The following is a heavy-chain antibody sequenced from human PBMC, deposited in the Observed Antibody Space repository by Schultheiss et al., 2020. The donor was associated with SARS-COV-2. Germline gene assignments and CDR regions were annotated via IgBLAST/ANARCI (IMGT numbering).Heavy chain of an antibody. D-gene: IGHD6-6*01. CDR2: IYTSDST. CDR3: AREDASSSHAFDI. V-gene: IGHV4-59*10. J-gene: IGHJ3*02. Sequence: SETLSLTCAVYGGSFSGYYWSWIRQPPGKGLEWIGSIYTSDSTNYNPSLKSRVTMSVDTSKNQFSLKLSSVTAADTAVYYCAREDASSSHAFDIWGQGTMVTVSS. CDR1: GGSFSGYY.